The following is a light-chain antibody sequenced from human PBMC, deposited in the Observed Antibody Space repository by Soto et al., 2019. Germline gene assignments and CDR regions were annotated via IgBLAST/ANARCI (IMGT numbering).Light chain of an antibody. CDR3: QQYNSYSRT. J-gene: IGKJ1*01. V-gene: IGKV1-5*01. CDR2: DAS. Sequence: TQSPGTLSLSPGETVTLSCSASQSISSWLAWYQQKPGKAPKLLISDASTLESGVPSRFSRSGSGTEFTLTISSLQPDDFATYYCQQYNSYSRTFGQGTKVDIK. CDR1: QSISSW.